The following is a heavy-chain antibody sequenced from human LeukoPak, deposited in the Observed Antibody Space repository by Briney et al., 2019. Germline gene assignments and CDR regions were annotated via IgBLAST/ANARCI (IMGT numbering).Heavy chain of an antibody. J-gene: IGHJ4*02. CDR1: GFTFSSYG. V-gene: IGHV3-33*01. CDR3: ARSHRIQLWLTDY. CDR2: IWYDGSNK. Sequence: GRSLRLSCAASGFTFSSYGMHWVRQAPGKGLEGVAVIWYDGSNKYYADSVKGRFTISRDNSKNTLYLQMNSLRAEDTAVYYCARSHRIQLWLTDYWGQGTLVTVSS. D-gene: IGHD5-18*01.